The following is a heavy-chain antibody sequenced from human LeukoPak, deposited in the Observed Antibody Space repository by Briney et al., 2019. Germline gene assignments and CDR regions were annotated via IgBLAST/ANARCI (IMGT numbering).Heavy chain of an antibody. CDR3: ARLETYDSTLDY. CDR2: IYYSGST. Sequence: PSETLSLTCTVSGDSITTSSYYWGWIRQPPGKGLEWIGNIYYSGSTYYNPSLKSRVTIPVDTSKNHFSLWLSSVSAAGTAVYYCARLETYDSTLDYWGQGTLVTVSS. CDR1: GDSITTSSYY. D-gene: IGHD3-22*01. J-gene: IGHJ4*02. V-gene: IGHV4-39*02.